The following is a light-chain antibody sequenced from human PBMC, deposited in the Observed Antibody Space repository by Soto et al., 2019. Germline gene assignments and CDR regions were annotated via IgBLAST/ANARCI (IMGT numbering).Light chain of an antibody. CDR2: GAS. CDR1: QSVSRR. CDR3: QQYNNWPPST. J-gene: IGKJ1*01. Sequence: EIVMTQSPVTLSVSPGERATLSCRASQSVSRRVAWYQQKPGQAPRLLIYGASTRATGIPARFSGSGSGTEFTLTISSLQSEDFAVYYCQQYNNWPPSTFGQGTKLDIK. V-gene: IGKV3-15*01.